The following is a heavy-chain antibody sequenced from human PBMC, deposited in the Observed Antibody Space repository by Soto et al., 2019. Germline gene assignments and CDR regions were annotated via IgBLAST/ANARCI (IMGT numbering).Heavy chain of an antibody. Sequence: QLQQSGPRLVKPSQTLSLTCAISGDRVSSKSGAWNWSRQSPSRGLEWLGRTYYRTNWHNDSAVSVRSRIIINPDTSKNHFSLQLHSVTPGDTGVYYCARDRAQYGMDVWGQGTTVTVSS. CDR1: GDRVSSKSGA. D-gene: IGHD3-10*01. CDR2: TYYRTNWHN. CDR3: ARDRAQYGMDV. J-gene: IGHJ6*02. V-gene: IGHV6-1*01.